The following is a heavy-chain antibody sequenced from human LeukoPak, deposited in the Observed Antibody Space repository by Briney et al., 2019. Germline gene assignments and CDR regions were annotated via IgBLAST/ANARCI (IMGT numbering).Heavy chain of an antibody. CDR2: ISGGGGSI. Sequence: GGSLRLSCAASGFTFSSYAMSWVRQAPGKGLEWVSAISGGGGSIYYADSVKGRFTISRDNSKNTLYLQMNSLRAEDTAVYYCAKGAAVTYYYYMDVWGKGTTVTVSS. CDR1: GFTFSSYA. CDR3: AKGAAVTYYYYMDV. D-gene: IGHD6-19*01. J-gene: IGHJ6*03. V-gene: IGHV3-23*01.